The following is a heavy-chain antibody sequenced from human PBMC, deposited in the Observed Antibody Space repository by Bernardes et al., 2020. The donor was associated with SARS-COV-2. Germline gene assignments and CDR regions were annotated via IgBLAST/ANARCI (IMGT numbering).Heavy chain of an antibody. D-gene: IGHD6-19*01. CDR2: IDWEGDK. CDR3: ARIISGWYPYDAFDI. Sequence: SGPTLVKPTQTLTLTCSVSGFSLSTSGMCVTWIRQPPGKALEWLALIDWEGDKFYNTSLTTRLAISRDTSKNQVVLTMTNMDPVDTATYYCARIISGWYPYDAFDIWGQGTVVTVSS. V-gene: IGHV2-70*01. J-gene: IGHJ3*02. CDR1: GFSLSTSGMC.